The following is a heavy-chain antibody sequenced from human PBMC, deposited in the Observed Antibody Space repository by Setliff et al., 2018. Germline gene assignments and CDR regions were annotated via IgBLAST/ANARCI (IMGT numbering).Heavy chain of an antibody. Sequence: SETLSLTCTVSGGSISSSSYQWGWVRQTPGKGLEWIGSIYYSGTAYYNPSLKSRVTISVDTSKNQFSLQVTSVTATDTAIYYCARHQFVGGYYGSVTYRHFDYWGQGVLVTVSS. J-gene: IGHJ4*02. CDR2: IYYSGTA. V-gene: IGHV4-39*01. D-gene: IGHD3-10*01. CDR1: GGSISSSSYQ. CDR3: ARHQFVGGYYGSVTYRHFDY.